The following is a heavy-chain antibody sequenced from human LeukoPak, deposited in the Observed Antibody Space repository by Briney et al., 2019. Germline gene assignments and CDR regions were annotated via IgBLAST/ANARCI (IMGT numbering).Heavy chain of an antibody. D-gene: IGHD3-10*01. CDR2: INHSGST. CDR3: ARGGDYYGSGTPYYYYYYMDV. J-gene: IGHJ6*03. CDR1: GGSISSSSYY. Sequence: SETLSLTCTVSGGSISSSSYYWGWIRQPPGKGLEWIGEINHSGSTNYNPSLKSRVTISVDTSKNQFSLKLSSVTAADTAVYYCARGGDYYGSGTPYYYYYYMDVWGKGTTVTVSS. V-gene: IGHV4-39*07.